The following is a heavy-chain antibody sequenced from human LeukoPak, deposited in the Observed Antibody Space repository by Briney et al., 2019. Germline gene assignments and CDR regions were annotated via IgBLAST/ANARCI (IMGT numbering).Heavy chain of an antibody. CDR3: ARVGANYYYYYYMDV. CDR2: IYYSGST. Sequence: ETLSLTCTVSGGSISSYYWSWIRQPPGEGLEWIGYIYYSGSTNYNPSLKSRVTISVDMSKNQFSLKLSSVTAADTAVYYCARVGANYYYYYYMDVWGKGTTVTVSS. V-gene: IGHV4-59*01. CDR1: GGSISSYY. J-gene: IGHJ6*03. D-gene: IGHD3-16*01.